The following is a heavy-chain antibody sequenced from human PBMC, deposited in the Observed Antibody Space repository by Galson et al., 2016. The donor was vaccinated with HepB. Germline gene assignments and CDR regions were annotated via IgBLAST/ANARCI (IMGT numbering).Heavy chain of an antibody. V-gene: IGHV4-61*08. CDR2: INDTGTT. D-gene: IGHD1-26*01. J-gene: IGHJ4*02. CDR3: ARDQHGSYLAY. Sequence: ETLSLTCTVSGGSVSSGGYFWTWIRQPPGKGLEWIGFINDTGTTTYKPSLKSRVTISRDTSKNQFSLKLNSVTAADSAFYYCARDQHGSYLAYWGQGILVTVSS. CDR1: GGSVSSGGYF.